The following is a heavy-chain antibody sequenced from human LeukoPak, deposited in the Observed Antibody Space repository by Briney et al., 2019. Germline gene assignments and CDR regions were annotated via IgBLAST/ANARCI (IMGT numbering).Heavy chain of an antibody. J-gene: IGHJ4*02. CDR1: GGTFSSYT. D-gene: IGHD7-27*01. V-gene: IGHV1-69*02. CDR3: ASPRRGAKRWGYYFDY. Sequence: SVKVSCKASGGTFSSYTISWVRQAPGQGLEWMGRTIPILGIANYAQKFQGRVTITADKSTSTAYMELSSLRSEDTAVYYCASPRRGAKRWGYYFDYWGQGTLVTVSS. CDR2: TIPILGIA.